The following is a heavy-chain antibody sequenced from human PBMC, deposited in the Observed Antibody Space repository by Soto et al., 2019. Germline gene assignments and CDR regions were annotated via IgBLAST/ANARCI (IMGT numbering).Heavy chain of an antibody. CDR3: AKMGTRGYSYGHGGIDY. CDR2: ISYDGSNK. V-gene: IGHV3-30*18. Sequence: QVQLVESGGGVVQPGRSLRLSCAASGFTFSSYGMHWDRQAPGKGLEWVAVISYDGSNKYYADSVKGRFTISRDNSKNTLYLQMNSLRAEDTAVYYCAKMGTRGYSYGHGGIDYWGQGTLVTVSS. D-gene: IGHD5-18*01. CDR1: GFTFSSYG. J-gene: IGHJ4*02.